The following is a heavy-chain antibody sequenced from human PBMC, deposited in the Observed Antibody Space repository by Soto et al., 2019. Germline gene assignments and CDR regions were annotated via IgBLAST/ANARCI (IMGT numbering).Heavy chain of an antibody. CDR3: ARGITIVRGVTSARPLLDP. CDR1: GGSISSYY. Sequence: PSETLSLTCTVSGGSISSYYWSWIRQPPGKGLEWIGYIYYSGSTNYNPSLKSRVTISVDTSKNQFSLKLSSVTAADTAVYYCARGITIVRGVTSARPLLDPCGQRSLVPVSS. J-gene: IGHJ5*02. CDR2: IYYSGST. V-gene: IGHV4-59*01. D-gene: IGHD3-10*01.